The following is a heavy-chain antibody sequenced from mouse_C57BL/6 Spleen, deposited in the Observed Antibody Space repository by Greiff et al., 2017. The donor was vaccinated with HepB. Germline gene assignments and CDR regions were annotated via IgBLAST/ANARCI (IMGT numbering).Heavy chain of an antibody. J-gene: IGHJ2*01. D-gene: IGHD2-1*01. CDR3: SREGNREFAS. CDR1: GYTFTSYW. V-gene: IGHV1-64*01. CDR2: IHPNSGST. Sequence: VQLQQSGAELVKPGASVKLSCKASGYTFTSYWMHWVKQRPGQGLEWIGMIHPNSGSTNYNEKFKSKATLTVDKSSSTAYMQLSSLTSEDSAVYCSSREGNREFASWGQGTTLTVSS.